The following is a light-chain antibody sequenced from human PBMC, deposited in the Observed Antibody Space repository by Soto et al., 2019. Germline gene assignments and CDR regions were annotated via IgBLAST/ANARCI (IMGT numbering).Light chain of an antibody. Sequence: QSALTQRAAVSGSPGPSITNSCTGTSTDVSGRNYVSWYHQHPGKAPKVIIYEDTNRPPGLSHRFSGSKSGNTASLTMSGLQAEDEADYYCCSYTSGTAVFGTGTKVTVL. CDR2: EDT. CDR1: STDVSGRNY. J-gene: IGLJ1*01. V-gene: IGLV2-14*01. CDR3: CSYTSGTAV.